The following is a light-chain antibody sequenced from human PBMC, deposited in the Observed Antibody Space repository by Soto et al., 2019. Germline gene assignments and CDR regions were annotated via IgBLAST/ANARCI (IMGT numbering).Light chain of an antibody. J-gene: IGLJ2*01. CDR3: AAWDDSLNGVV. CDR2: NDD. CDR1: SSSIGSNT. V-gene: IGLV1-44*01. Sequence: QSVLTQPPSASGTPGQRVTISCSGSSSSIGSNTVTWYQQLPGTAPKLLIYNDDQRPSGVPDRFSGSRSGTSASLAISGLQFEDETDYYCAAWDDSLNGVVFGGGTKLTVL.